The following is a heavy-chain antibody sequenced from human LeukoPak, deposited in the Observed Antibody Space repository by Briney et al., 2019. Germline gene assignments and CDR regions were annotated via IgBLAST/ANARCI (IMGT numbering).Heavy chain of an antibody. D-gene: IGHD4-23*01. Sequence: GGSLRLSCAASGFTFSTYWMHWVRQAPRRRVLGVSRISSDGSIAINADSVEGRFTVSRDNAKNTLYLQMNSLRVEDTAVYYCARADYGGNSDFHYWGQGTLVTVSS. CDR2: ISSDGSIA. CDR1: GFTFSTYW. CDR3: ARADYGGNSDFHY. J-gene: IGHJ4*02. V-gene: IGHV3-74*01.